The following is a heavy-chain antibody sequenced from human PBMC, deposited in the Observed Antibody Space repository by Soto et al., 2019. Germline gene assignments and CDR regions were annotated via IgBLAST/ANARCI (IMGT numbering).Heavy chain of an antibody. V-gene: IGHV3-30*18. J-gene: IGHJ4*02. CDR2: VSHDGSLY. CDR1: GFTFSSGA. Sequence: QVQLVESGGGVVQPGRSLRPSFAASGFTFSSGAMHWVRQVPGKGLEGLAVVSHDGSLYPYADSVKGRFSISRDNSRKTLYLQMNSLRPEDTAVYYCVKDRSDTWSFDYWGQGTLVTVSS. D-gene: IGHD2-8*02. CDR3: VKDRSDTWSFDY.